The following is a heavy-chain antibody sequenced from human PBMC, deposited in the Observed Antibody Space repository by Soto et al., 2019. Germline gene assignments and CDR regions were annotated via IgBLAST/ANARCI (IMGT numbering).Heavy chain of an antibody. CDR1: GYSFTIYW. CDR2: IDPSDSYT. CDR3: ARTSRGHSSGYYYDAFDI. J-gene: IGHJ3*02. V-gene: IGHV5-10-1*01. D-gene: IGHD3-22*01. Sequence: GESLKISCKGSGYSFTIYWISWVRQMPGKGLEWMGRIDPSDSYTNYSPSFQGHVTISADKSISTAYLQWSSLKASDTAMYYCARTSRGHSSGYYYDAFDIWGQGTMVTVSS.